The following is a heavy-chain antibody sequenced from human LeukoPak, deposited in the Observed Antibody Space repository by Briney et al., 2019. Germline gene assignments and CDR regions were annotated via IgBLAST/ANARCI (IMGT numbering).Heavy chain of an antibody. Sequence: GGSLRLSCAVSGLTFGDYAMHWVRQAPGKGLEWVSGISRDSSSIGYADSVKGRFTIFRDNAKNSLYLQMDSLRTEDTAVYYCVKDVSPSVTTGFESWGQGTLVTVSS. CDR3: VKDVSPSVTTGFES. CDR2: ISRDSSSI. V-gene: IGHV3-9*01. D-gene: IGHD4-17*01. CDR1: GLTFGDYA. J-gene: IGHJ4*02.